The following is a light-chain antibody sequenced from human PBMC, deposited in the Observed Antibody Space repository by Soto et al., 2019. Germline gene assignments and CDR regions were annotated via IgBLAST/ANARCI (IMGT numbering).Light chain of an antibody. Sequence: EIVFTQSPCTLSLSPGERATLSCRASQTISNSYLAWFQQKPGQAPRLLIHGASSRATGIPDRFSGSGSGTDFTLTISRLEPEDFAVYFCQLYGRSPRTFGQGTKVDIK. CDR1: QTISNSY. CDR3: QLYGRSPRT. V-gene: IGKV3-20*01. J-gene: IGKJ1*01. CDR2: GAS.